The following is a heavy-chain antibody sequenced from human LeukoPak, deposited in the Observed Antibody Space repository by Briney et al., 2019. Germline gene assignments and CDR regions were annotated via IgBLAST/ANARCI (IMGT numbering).Heavy chain of an antibody. Sequence: GGSLRLSCAASGFTFSSHAMSWVRQAPGKGLEWVSAISGSGGSTYYADSVKGRFTISRDNSKNTLYLQMNSLRAEDTAVYYCAKPKDYYDSSGYYPDFDYWGQGTLVTVSS. CDR3: AKPKDYYDSSGYYPDFDY. J-gene: IGHJ4*02. D-gene: IGHD3-22*01. CDR1: GFTFSSHA. V-gene: IGHV3-23*01. CDR2: ISGSGGST.